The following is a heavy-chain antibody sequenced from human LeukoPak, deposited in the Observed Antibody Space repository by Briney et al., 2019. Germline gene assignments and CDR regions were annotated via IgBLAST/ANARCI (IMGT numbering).Heavy chain of an antibody. Sequence: SETLSLTCAVYGGSFSGYYWSWIRQPPGKGPEWIGEINHSGSTNYNPSLKSRVTISVDTSKNQFSLKLSSVTAADTAVYYCARGYDSSGHTYDYWGQGTLVTVSS. CDR3: ARGYDSSGHTYDY. D-gene: IGHD3-22*01. V-gene: IGHV4-34*01. CDR2: INHSGST. J-gene: IGHJ4*02. CDR1: GGSFSGYY.